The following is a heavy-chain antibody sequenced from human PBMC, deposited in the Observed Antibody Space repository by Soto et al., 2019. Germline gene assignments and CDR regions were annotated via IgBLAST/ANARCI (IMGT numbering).Heavy chain of an antibody. D-gene: IGHD6-13*01. CDR2: INTGNGDT. V-gene: IGHV1-3*04. Sequence: ASLKVSCKTSGYTFTSYSMHWVRQAPGQRPEWMGWINTGNGDTKYSQKFQGRVTIARDTSATTAYLELNSLSSEDTALYYCARDSSNTWWGSWYWGQGTLVTVSS. CDR1: GYTFTSYS. J-gene: IGHJ4*02. CDR3: ARDSSNTWWGSWY.